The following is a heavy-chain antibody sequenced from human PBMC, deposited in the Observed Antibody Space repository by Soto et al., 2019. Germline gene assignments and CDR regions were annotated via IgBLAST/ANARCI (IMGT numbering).Heavy chain of an antibody. D-gene: IGHD3-16*01. V-gene: IGHV3-74*02. CDR3: AKDLSWGQSDY. J-gene: IGHJ4*02. CDR2: INPDGTTT. Sequence: DVKLVESGGGLVQPGESLRLSCAVSGFTFSSYWMHWFRQDPGMGLVWVATINPDGTTTQYADFVQGRFTVSRSNARTTLFLQMNGLRSEDTALYDCAKDLSWGQSDYWGRGTMVTVSS. CDR1: GFTFSSYW.